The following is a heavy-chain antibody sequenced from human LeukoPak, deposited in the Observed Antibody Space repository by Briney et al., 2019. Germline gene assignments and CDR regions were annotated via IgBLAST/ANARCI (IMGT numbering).Heavy chain of an antibody. J-gene: IGHJ4*02. CDR2: MNPNSGNT. V-gene: IGHV1-8*03. CDR1: GYTFTSYD. Sequence: GASVKVSCKASGYTFTSYDINWVRQATGQGLEWMGWMNPNSGNTGYAQKFQGRVTITRNTSISTAYMELSSLRSEDTAVYYCARGRDGYNRGTYYFDYWGQGTLVTVSS. D-gene: IGHD5-24*01. CDR3: ARGRDGYNRGTYYFDY.